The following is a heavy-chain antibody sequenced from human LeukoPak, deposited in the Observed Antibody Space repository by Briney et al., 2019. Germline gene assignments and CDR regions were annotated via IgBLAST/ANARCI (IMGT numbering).Heavy chain of an antibody. CDR2: ISSGSSSYI. V-gene: IGHV3-21*01. Sequence: PGGSLRLSCAASGFTFSSYSVNWVRQAPGKGLEWVSSISSGSSSYIYYADSVKGRFTISRDNAKNSLYLQMNSLRAEDTAVYYCALLADYYYGMDVWGQGTTVTVSS. CDR3: ALLADYYYGMDV. J-gene: IGHJ6*02. CDR1: GFTFSSYS.